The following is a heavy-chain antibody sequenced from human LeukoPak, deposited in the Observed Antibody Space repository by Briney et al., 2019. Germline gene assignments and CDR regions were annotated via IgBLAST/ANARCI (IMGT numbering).Heavy chain of an antibody. CDR1: GYTFTSYD. J-gene: IGHJ4*02. CDR2: MNPNSGNT. V-gene: IGHV1-8*03. CDR3: ARGPTPRRITIFGVVIQYYFDY. D-gene: IGHD3-3*01. Sequence: GASVKVSCKASGYTFTSYDINWVRQATGQGLEWMGWMNPNSGNTGYAKKFQGRVTITRNTSISTAYMELSSLRSEDTAVYYCARGPTPRRITIFGVVIQYYFDYWGQGTLVTVSS.